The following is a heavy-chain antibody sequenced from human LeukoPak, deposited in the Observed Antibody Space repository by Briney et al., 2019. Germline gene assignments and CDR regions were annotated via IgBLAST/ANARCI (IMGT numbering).Heavy chain of an antibody. CDR2: IYYSGST. CDR1: GGSISSYY. D-gene: IGHD1-1*01. CDR3: ARSTLWFDP. Sequence: SETLSLTCTVSGGSISSYYWSWIRQPPGKGLEWIGYIYYSGSTNCNPSLKSRVTISVDTSKNQFSLKLSSVTAADTAVYYCARSTLWFDPWGQGTLVTVSS. J-gene: IGHJ5*02. V-gene: IGHV4-59*01.